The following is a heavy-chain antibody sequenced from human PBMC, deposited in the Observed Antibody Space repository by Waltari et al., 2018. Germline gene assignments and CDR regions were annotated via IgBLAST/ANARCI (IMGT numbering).Heavy chain of an antibody. CDR1: GFTFDDYA. CDR3: AKTNGDYGDEYFQH. Sequence: EVQLVESGGGLVQPGRSLRLSCAASGFTFDDYAMHWVRQAPGKGLGVVSGIRWNSGSIGYADSGKGRFTISRDNAKNSLYLQMNSLRAEDTALYYCAKTNGDYGDEYFQHWGQGTLVTVSS. J-gene: IGHJ1*01. CDR2: IRWNSGSI. V-gene: IGHV3-9*01. D-gene: IGHD4-17*01.